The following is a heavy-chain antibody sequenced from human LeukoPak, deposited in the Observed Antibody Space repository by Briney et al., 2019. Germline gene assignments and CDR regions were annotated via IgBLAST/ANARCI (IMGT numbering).Heavy chain of an antibody. Sequence: ASVKVSCKASGYTFTSYGISWVRQAPGQGLEWMGWISAYNGNTNYAQKLQGRVTMTTDTSTSTACMELRSLRSDDTAVYYCARERTSSGLKYFDYWGQGTLVTVSS. J-gene: IGHJ4*02. CDR3: ARERTSSGLKYFDY. D-gene: IGHD6-19*01. CDR2: ISAYNGNT. CDR1: GYTFTSYG. V-gene: IGHV1-18*01.